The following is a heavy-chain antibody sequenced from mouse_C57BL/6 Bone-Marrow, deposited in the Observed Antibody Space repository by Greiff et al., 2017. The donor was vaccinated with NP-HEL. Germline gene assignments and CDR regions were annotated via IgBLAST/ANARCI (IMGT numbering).Heavy chain of an antibody. CDR3: AGSVVADY. CDR1: GYTFTSYW. V-gene: IGHV1-59*01. J-gene: IGHJ2*01. D-gene: IGHD1-1*01. Sequence: VKLQQPGAELVRPGTSVKLSCKASGYTFTSYWMHWVKQRPGQGLEWIGVIDPSDSYTNYNQKFKGKATLTVDTSSSTAYMQLSSLTSEDSAVYYCAGSVVADYWGQGTTLTVSS. CDR2: IDPSDSYT.